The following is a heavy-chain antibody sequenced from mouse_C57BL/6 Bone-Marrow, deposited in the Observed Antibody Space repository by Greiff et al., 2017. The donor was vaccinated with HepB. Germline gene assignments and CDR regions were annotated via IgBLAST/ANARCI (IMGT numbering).Heavy chain of an antibody. CDR3: ARCRYCNYLYCFDY. J-gene: IGHJ2*01. Sequence: QVQLQQPGAELVKPGASVKLSCKASGYTFTSYWMHWVKQRPGRGLEWIGRIDPNSGGTKYNEKFKSKATLTVDKPSSTAYMQLSSLTSEYAAVYYCARCRYCNYLYCFDYWGQGTTLTVSS. CDR1: GYTFTSYW. D-gene: IGHD2-1*01. V-gene: IGHV1-72*01. CDR2: IDPNSGGT.